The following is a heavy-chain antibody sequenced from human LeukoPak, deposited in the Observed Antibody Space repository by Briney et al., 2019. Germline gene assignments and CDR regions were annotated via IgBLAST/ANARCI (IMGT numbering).Heavy chain of an antibody. CDR1: GFTFSSYW. V-gene: IGHV3-7*01. CDR2: IKQDGSEK. CDR3: ARERPYYDTLTGSRHDAFDI. Sequence: GGSLRLSCAASGFTFSSYWMSWVRQAPGKGLEWGANIKQDGSEKYYVESVKGHLSIYRDNAKNSLYLQMTSLRAEDTAVYYCARERPYYDTLTGSRHDAFDIWGQGTMVTVSS. J-gene: IGHJ3*02. D-gene: IGHD3-9*01.